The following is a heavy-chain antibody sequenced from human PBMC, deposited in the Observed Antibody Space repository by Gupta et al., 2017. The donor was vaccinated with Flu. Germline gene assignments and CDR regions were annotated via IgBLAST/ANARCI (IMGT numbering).Heavy chain of an antibody. CDR2: IEQGGREK. Sequence: GKGLECVANIEQGGREKFYMGPMKVRFTISRRTANNALFLQMNSLRAEDTAVYSCARESYCSGDSCPIPSGDYWCQGTLVTVSS. V-gene: IGHV3-7*03. J-gene: IGHJ4*02. D-gene: IGHD2-15*01. CDR3: ARESYCSGDSCPIPSGDY.